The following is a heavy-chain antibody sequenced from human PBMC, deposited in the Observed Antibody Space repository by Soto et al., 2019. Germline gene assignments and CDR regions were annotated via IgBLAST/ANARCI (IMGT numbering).Heavy chain of an antibody. CDR2: ISTTETT. D-gene: IGHD6-13*01. Sequence: SETLSLTCTVSGGSISSYYWSWIRQPAGKGLEWIGRISTTETTNYNPSLKSRVSMSLDTSKSQVSLKLSSVTAADAAVYYCAGNIAEARRRYYGMDVWGQGTTVTFSS. CDR3: AGNIAEARRRYYGMDV. V-gene: IGHV4-4*07. J-gene: IGHJ6*02. CDR1: GGSISSYY.